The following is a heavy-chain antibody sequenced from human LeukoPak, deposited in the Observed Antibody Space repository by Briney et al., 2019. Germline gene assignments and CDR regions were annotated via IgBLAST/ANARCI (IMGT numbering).Heavy chain of an antibody. D-gene: IGHD6-19*01. CDR2: VYYSGST. CDR1: GGSMSSYY. Sequence: SETLSLTCTVSGGSMSSYYWSWIRQPPGEGLEWIGFVYYSGSTNYNPSLKSRVTISVDTSKNQFSLKVNSVTAADTAVYYCARHRTSGWGLDYCGQGTLVTVSS. CDR3: ARHRTSGWGLDY. V-gene: IGHV4-59*08. J-gene: IGHJ4*02.